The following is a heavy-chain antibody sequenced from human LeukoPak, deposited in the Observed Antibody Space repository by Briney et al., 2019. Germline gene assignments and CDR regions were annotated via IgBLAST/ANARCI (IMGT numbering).Heavy chain of an antibody. CDR1: RFTFSDYY. CDR2: IYHSGST. Sequence: LRLSCAASRFTFSDYYMSWIRQAPGKGLEWIGSIYHSGSTYYNPPLKSRVTISVDTSKNQFSLKLSSVTAADTAVYYCAKVYDFWNGYYPYYYYYYYMDVSGKGTTVTVSS. CDR3: AKVYDFWNGYYPYYYYYYYMDV. J-gene: IGHJ6*03. V-gene: IGHV4-38-2*01. D-gene: IGHD3-3*01.